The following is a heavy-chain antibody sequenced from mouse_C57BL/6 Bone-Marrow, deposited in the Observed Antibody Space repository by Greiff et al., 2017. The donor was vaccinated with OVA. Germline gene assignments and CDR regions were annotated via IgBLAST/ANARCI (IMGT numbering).Heavy chain of an antibody. Sequence: QVQLQQSGAELARPGASVTLSCKASGYTFTSYGISWVKQRPGQGLEWIGEIYPRSGNTYYNEKFKGKATLTADKSSSTAYMELRSLTSEDSAVYFCARSRWDFDYWGQGTTLTVSS. V-gene: IGHV1-81*01. CDR1: GYTFTSYG. CDR3: ARSRWDFDY. CDR2: IYPRSGNT. J-gene: IGHJ2*01. D-gene: IGHD1-1*02.